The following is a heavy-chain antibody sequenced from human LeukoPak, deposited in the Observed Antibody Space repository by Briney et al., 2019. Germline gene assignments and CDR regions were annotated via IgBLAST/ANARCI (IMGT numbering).Heavy chain of an antibody. Sequence: GGSLRLSCAASGFTFSIYWMHWVRQAPGKGLVWVSRVNVDGRSTTYADSVKGRLTISRDNAKKTLYLQINSLRPEDTAFYYCARGIGIGAFDTWGRGTKVTVSS. CDR3: ARGIGIGAFDT. V-gene: IGHV3-74*01. CDR1: GFTFSIYW. CDR2: VNVDGRST. D-gene: IGHD2/OR15-2a*01. J-gene: IGHJ3*02.